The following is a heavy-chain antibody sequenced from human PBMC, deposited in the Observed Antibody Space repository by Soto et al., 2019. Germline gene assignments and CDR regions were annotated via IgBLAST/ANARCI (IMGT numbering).Heavy chain of an antibody. CDR3: ASARHIGP. D-gene: IGHD2-21*01. CDR2: IGQDGSQR. V-gene: IGHV3-7*01. J-gene: IGHJ5*02. Sequence: ESLTISYTASGFTFSNYWMSWVRQAPGKGLEWVANIGQDGSQRNYVDSVKGRFTISRDNAENSLYLQMNSLRAEDTAIYYCASARHIGPWGQGTLVTVSS. CDR1: GFTFSNYW.